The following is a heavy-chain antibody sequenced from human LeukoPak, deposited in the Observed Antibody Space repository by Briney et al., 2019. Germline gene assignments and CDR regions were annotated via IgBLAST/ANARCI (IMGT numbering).Heavy chain of an antibody. J-gene: IGHJ4*02. CDR3: ARDATALVVPAAFGY. D-gene: IGHD2-2*01. V-gene: IGHV3-21*01. CDR2: ISSSSSYI. Sequence: GGSLRLYCAASGFTFSSYSMNWVRQAPGKGLEWVSSISSSSSYIYYADSVKGRFTISRDNAKNSLYLQMNSLRAEDTAVYYCARDATALVVPAAFGYWGQGTLVTVSS. CDR1: GFTFSSYS.